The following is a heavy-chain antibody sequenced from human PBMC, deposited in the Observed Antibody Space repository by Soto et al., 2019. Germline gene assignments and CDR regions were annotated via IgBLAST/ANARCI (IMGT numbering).Heavy chain of an antibody. V-gene: IGHV5-51*01. CDR1: GYSFTSYW. Sequence: GESLKISCKGSGYSFTSYWIGWVRQMPGKGLEWMGIIYPGDSDTRYSPSFQGQVTISADKSISTAYLQWSSRKASDTAMYYCARQATYYYDSSGYGDAFDIWGQGTMVTVSS. CDR3: ARQATYYYDSSGYGDAFDI. CDR2: IYPGDSDT. D-gene: IGHD3-22*01. J-gene: IGHJ3*02.